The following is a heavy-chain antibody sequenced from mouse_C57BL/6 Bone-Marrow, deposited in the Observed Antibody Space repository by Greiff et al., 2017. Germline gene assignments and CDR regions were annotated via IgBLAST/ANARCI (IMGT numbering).Heavy chain of an antibody. V-gene: IGHV5-6*01. CDR2: ISSGGSYT. J-gene: IGHJ1*03. CDR3: ARHRYGSSSWYFDV. Sequence: EVQRVESGGDLVKPGGSLKLSCAASGFTFSSYGMSWVRQTPDKRLEWVATISSGGSYTYYPDSVKGRFTISRDNAKNTLYLQMSSLKSEDTAMYYCARHRYGSSSWYFDVWGTGTTVTVSS. D-gene: IGHD1-1*01. CDR1: GFTFSSYG.